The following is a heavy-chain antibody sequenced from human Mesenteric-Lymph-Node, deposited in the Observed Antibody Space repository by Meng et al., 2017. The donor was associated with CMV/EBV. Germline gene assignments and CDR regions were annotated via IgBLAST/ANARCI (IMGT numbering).Heavy chain of an antibody. Sequence: SGYPFTRYGISWVRQAPGQRLEWMGWISAYNGNTNYAQKLQGRVTMTTDTSTSTAYMELRSLRSDDTAVYYCARDPSRRIAAAHFDYWGQGTLVTVSS. V-gene: IGHV1-18*04. CDR1: GYPFTRYG. CDR3: ARDPSRRIAAAHFDY. D-gene: IGHD6-13*01. J-gene: IGHJ4*02. CDR2: ISAYNGNT.